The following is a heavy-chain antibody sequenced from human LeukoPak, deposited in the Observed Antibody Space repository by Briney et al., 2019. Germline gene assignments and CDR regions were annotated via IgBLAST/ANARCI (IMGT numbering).Heavy chain of an antibody. Sequence: GASVKVSCKASGGTFSSYAISWVRQAPGQGLEWMRSIIPILGIANYAQKFQGRVTITADKSTSTAYMELSSLRSEDTAVYYCARGFIPRYCSGGSCSQPFEYWGQGTLVTVSS. D-gene: IGHD2-15*01. V-gene: IGHV1-69*04. J-gene: IGHJ4*02. CDR2: IIPILGIA. CDR1: GGTFSSYA. CDR3: ARGFIPRYCSGGSCSQPFEY.